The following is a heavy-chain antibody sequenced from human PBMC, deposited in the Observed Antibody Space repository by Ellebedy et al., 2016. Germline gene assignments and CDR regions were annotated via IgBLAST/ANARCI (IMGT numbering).Heavy chain of an antibody. CDR2: INAYSGNT. J-gene: IGHJ2*01. Sequence: ASVKVSCXASGYTFSTHGINWVRQAPGQGLEWMGWINAYSGNTNYAQKLQGRVTMTTDTSTSTAYMELRSLRSDDTAIYYCARDLGVHWYFDLWGRGTLVTVFS. CDR1: GYTFSTHG. V-gene: IGHV1-18*01. CDR3: ARDLGVHWYFDL. D-gene: IGHD3-16*01.